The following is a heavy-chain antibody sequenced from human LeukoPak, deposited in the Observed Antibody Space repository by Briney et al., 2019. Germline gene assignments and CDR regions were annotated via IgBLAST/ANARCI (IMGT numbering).Heavy chain of an antibody. J-gene: IGHJ4*02. CDR2: IAYDGSRA. D-gene: IGHD1-14*01. CDR3: TRYNNDHFDY. CDR1: GFTFVAYA. Sequence: GRSLRLSCAPPGFTFVAYAMHWFPQPPGKGLEWVAVIAYDGSRAFYADSVKGRFTISRDNSKNTMSVQMDDLRAEDTAVYYCTRYNNDHFDYWGQGNLVTVSS. V-gene: IGHV3-33*01.